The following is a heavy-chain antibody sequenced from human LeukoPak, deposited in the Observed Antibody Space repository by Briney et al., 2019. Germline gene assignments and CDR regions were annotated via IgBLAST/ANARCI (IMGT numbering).Heavy chain of an antibody. CDR2: ISGSGGST. Sequence: PGGSLRLSCAASGSTFSSYAMSWVRQAPGKGLEWVSAISGSGGSTYYADSVKGRFTISRDNSKNTLYLQMNSLRAEDTAVYYCAKARMSGYYTRNVDYWGQGTLVTVSS. J-gene: IGHJ4*02. V-gene: IGHV3-23*01. CDR1: GSTFSSYA. CDR3: AKARMSGYYTRNVDY. D-gene: IGHD3-3*01.